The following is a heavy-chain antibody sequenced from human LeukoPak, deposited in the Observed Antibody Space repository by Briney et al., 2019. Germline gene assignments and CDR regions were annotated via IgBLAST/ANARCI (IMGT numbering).Heavy chain of an antibody. J-gene: IGHJ4*02. CDR1: GFTFSSYA. D-gene: IGHD5-18*01. Sequence: GGSLRLSCAASGFTFSSYAMTWVRQAPGKGLEWVAVISYDGSNKYYADSVKGRFTISRDNSKNTLYLQMNSLRAEDTAVYYCARETAMGALGYWGQGTLVTVSS. CDR2: ISYDGSNK. V-gene: IGHV3-30*04. CDR3: ARETAMGALGY.